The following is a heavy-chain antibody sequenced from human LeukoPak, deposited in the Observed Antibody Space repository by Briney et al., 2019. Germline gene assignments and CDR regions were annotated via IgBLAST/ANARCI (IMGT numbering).Heavy chain of an antibody. CDR3: ASWSSSSGNYYYYYMDV. V-gene: IGHV4-59*12. CDR1: GGSISSYY. D-gene: IGHD6-6*01. J-gene: IGHJ6*03. CDR2: IYYSGST. Sequence: SETLSLTCTVSGGSISSYYWSWIRQPPGKGLEWIGYIYYSGSTNYNPSLKSRVTISVDTSKNQFSLKLSSVTAADTAVYYCASWSSSSGNYYYYYMDVWGKGTTVTVSS.